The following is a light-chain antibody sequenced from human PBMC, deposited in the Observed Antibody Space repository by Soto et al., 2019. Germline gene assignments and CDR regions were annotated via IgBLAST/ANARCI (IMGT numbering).Light chain of an antibody. V-gene: IGKV1-39*01. J-gene: IGKJ1*01. CDR2: LAS. Sequence: DIQMTQSPSSLSASVGDRVTITCRASQTISNYLHWYQQSPGKAPNLLIYLASNLQSGVPSRFSGSVSETDFTLTISSLQPEDFATYSCQQSYSAPQTFGQGTKVEIK. CDR3: QQSYSAPQT. CDR1: QTISNY.